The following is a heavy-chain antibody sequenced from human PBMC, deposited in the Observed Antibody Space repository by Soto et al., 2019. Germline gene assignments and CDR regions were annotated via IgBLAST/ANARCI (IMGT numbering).Heavy chain of an antibody. CDR2: IIPILGIA. J-gene: IGHJ6*02. Sequence: ASVKVSCKASGGTFSSYTISWVRQAPGQGLEWMGRIIPILGIANYAQKFQGRVTITADKSTSTAYMELSSLRSEDTAVYYCARDLDVVYYYYGMDVWGQGTTVTVSS. D-gene: IGHD2-21*01. CDR3: ARDLDVVYYYYGMDV. V-gene: IGHV1-69*04. CDR1: GGTFSSYT.